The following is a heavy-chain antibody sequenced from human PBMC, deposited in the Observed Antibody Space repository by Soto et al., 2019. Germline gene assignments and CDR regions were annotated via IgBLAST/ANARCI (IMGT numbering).Heavy chain of an antibody. CDR1: GFTFDDYA. Sequence: GGSLRLSCAASGFTFDDYAMHWVRQAPGKGLEWVSGISWNSGSIGYADSVKGRFTISRDNAKNSLYLQMNSLRAEDTALYYCAKSGYCISTSCYGMDVWGQGTTVTVAS. D-gene: IGHD2-2*01. V-gene: IGHV3-9*01. J-gene: IGHJ6*02. CDR3: AKSGYCISTSCYGMDV. CDR2: ISWNSGSI.